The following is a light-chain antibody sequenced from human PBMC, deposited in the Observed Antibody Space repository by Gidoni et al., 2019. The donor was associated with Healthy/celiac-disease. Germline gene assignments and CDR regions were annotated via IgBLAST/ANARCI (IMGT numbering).Light chain of an antibody. Sequence: DIQMTPSPSSLSASVGDRVTITCRASQSISSYLNWYQQKPGKAHKLLIYAASSLQSGVPSRFSGSGSGTDFTLTISSLQPEDFATYYCQQSYSTPCSFGQGTKLEIK. J-gene: IGKJ2*04. CDR2: AAS. V-gene: IGKV1-39*01. CDR1: QSISSY. CDR3: QQSYSTPCS.